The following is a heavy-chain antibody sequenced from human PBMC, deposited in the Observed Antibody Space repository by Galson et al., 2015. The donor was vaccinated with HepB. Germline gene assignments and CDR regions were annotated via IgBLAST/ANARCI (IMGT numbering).Heavy chain of an antibody. CDR2: ISSRSTHT. V-gene: IGHV3-11*06. D-gene: IGHD5-12*01. CDR1: GFIFSDYY. CDR3: ARVWERGYDFDY. Sequence: SLRLSCAASGFIFSDYYMAWIRQAPGKGLEWVSYISSRSTHTNYADSVKGRFTISRDNAKNSLFLQMHSLTAEDTAVYYCARVWERGYDFDYWGQGTHGHRLL. J-gene: IGHJ4*02.